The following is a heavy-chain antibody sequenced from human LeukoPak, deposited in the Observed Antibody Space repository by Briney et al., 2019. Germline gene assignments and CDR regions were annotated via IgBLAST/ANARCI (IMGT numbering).Heavy chain of an antibody. V-gene: IGHV4-59*01. J-gene: IGHJ4*02. CDR2: IYYSGST. Sequence: SETLSLACTVSGGSISSYYWSWIRQPPGKGLEWIGYIYYSGSTNYNPSLKSRATISVDTSKNQFSLKLSSVTAADTAVYYCARDQGSGWYYYWGQGTLVTVSS. D-gene: IGHD6-19*01. CDR1: GGSISSYY. CDR3: ARDQGSGWYYY.